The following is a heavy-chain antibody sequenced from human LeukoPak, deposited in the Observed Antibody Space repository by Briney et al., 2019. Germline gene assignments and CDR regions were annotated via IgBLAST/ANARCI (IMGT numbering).Heavy chain of an antibody. Sequence: GGSLRLSCVVSGFTFSNYGIHWVRQAPGKGLEWVAVISYDGRNKYYADSVKGRFTISRDNSKNTLSLQMNSLRVEDTAVYHCAKDVLGYCSSTSCSSGMDVWGQGTTVTVSS. D-gene: IGHD2-2*01. CDR1: GFTFSNYG. CDR2: ISYDGRNK. V-gene: IGHV3-30*18. J-gene: IGHJ6*02. CDR3: AKDVLGYCSSTSCSSGMDV.